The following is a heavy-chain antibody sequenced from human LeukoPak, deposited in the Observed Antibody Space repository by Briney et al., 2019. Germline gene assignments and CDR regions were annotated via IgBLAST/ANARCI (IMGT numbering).Heavy chain of an antibody. CDR3: ARSGYSYGYNPSDY. CDR2: ISTSGYST. V-gene: IGHV3-23*01. D-gene: IGHD5-18*01. CDR1: GFTFSNSA. Sequence: PGGSLRLSCAASGFTFSNSAMSWARQAPGKGLEWVSAISTSGYSTYYADSVKGRFTISRDNSRNTLYLQMNSLRAEDTAVYYCARSGYSYGYNPSDYWGQGTLVTVSS. J-gene: IGHJ4*02.